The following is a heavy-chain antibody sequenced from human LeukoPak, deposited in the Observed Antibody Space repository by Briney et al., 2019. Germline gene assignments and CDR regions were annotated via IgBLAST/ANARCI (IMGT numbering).Heavy chain of an antibody. Sequence: PGGSLRLSCAASGFTFSSYSMNWVRQAPGKGLEWVSGTSGSGGSTYYADSVKGRFTISRDNSKNTLYLQMNSLRAEDTAVYYCARGWHHGMDVWGQGTTVTVSS. CDR3: ARGWHHGMDV. CDR2: TSGSGGST. D-gene: IGHD2-15*01. CDR1: GFTFSSYS. V-gene: IGHV3-23*01. J-gene: IGHJ6*02.